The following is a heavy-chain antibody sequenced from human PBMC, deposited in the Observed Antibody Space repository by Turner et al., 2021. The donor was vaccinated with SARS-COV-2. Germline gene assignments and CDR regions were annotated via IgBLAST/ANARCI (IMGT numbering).Heavy chain of an antibody. CDR2: INTNSGGT. CDR3: ARPRDYYYYMDV. V-gene: IGHV1-2*02. J-gene: IGHJ6*03. CDR1: GYTFTGYY. Sequence: QVQLVPSGAEVKKPGASVKVSCKASGYTFTGYYMHWVRQAPGQGLEWMGWINTNSGGTNYAQKFQGRVTMTRDTSISTADMELSRLGYDDTAVYYGARPRDYYYYMDVWGKGTTVTVSS.